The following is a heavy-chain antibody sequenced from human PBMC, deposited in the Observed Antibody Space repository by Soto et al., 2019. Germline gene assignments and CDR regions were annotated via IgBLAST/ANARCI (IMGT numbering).Heavy chain of an antibody. D-gene: IGHD1-26*01. J-gene: IGHJ4*02. Sequence: GGSLRFSCAASGFSFTSYALSWVRQAPGKGLEWVSTISGSDGKTYYADSVKGRFSISRDTSKTTLYLQMNSLRVEDTAVYYCARWSFLDYWGQGTRVTVSS. V-gene: IGHV3-23*01. CDR1: GFSFTSYA. CDR3: ARWSFLDY. CDR2: ISGSDGKT.